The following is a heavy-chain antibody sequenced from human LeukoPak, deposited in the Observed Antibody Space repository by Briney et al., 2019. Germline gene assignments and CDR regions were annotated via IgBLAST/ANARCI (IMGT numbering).Heavy chain of an antibody. CDR1: GASISSYY. CDR3: ARELELSWFDA. D-gene: IGHD1-7*01. CDR2: RHYRGTT. V-gene: IGHV4-59*01. Sequence: SETLSLTCTVSGASISSYYWSWIRQPPGKGLEWIASRHYRGTTNYNPSLESRVTISVDTSRKQFSLKLSSVTAADTAVYYCARELELSWFDAWGQGTLVTVSS. J-gene: IGHJ5*02.